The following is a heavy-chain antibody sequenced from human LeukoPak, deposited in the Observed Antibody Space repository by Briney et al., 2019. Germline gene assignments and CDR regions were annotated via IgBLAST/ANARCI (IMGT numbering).Heavy chain of an antibody. D-gene: IGHD3-10*01. CDR2: INHGGST. V-gene: IGHV4-34*01. Sequence: GSLRLSCAASGFTFTSYAMNWVRQPPGKGLEWIGEINHGGSTNYNPSLKSRVTISVDTSKNQFSLNLNSVTAADTAVYFCARHYGSGSYTNTFDYWGQGTLVTVSS. CDR1: GFTFTSYA. J-gene: IGHJ4*02. CDR3: ARHYGSGSYTNTFDY.